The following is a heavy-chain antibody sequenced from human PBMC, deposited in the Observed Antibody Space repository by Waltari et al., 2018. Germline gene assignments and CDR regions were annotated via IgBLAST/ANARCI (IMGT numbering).Heavy chain of an antibody. J-gene: IGHJ6*02. CDR2: ISWNSGSI. CDR3: AKSITARPAGYYYGMDV. V-gene: IGHV3-9*01. D-gene: IGHD6-6*01. CDR1: GFTFDDYA. Sequence: EVQLVESGGGLVQPGRSLKLSCAASGFTFDDYAMHWVRQAPGKGLEWVSGISWNSGSIGYADSVKGRFTISRDNAKNSLYLQMNSLRAEDTALYYCAKSITARPAGYYYGMDVWGQGTTVTVSS.